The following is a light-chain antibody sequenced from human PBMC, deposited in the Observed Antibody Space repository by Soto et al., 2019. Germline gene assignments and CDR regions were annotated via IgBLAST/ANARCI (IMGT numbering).Light chain of an antibody. V-gene: IGKV1-5*03. CDR2: KAS. CDR1: QSISSW. J-gene: IGKJ1*01. CDR3: QQYNSYWT. Sequence: DIQMTQSPSTLSASVGDRVTITCRASQSISSWLAWYQQKPGKAPKLLIYKASSLESGVPSRFSGSGSGTEFTLTIISLQPYDFATYQCQQYNSYWTFGQGTKVEIK.